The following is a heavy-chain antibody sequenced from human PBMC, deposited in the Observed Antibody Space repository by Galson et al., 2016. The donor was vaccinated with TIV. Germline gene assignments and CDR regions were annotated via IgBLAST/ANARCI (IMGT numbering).Heavy chain of an antibody. CDR2: ISSHSGSI. Sequence: SLRLSCAASGFTFSSYSMNWVRQAPGKGLEWVSYISSHSGSIYYVDSVKGRFTISRDNAKNSLYLRRNSLRDEDTAVYYGARDLDPGEMVHNIYSGGLDYWGQGTLVTVST. V-gene: IGHV3-48*02. CDR3: ARDLDPGEMVHNIYSGGLDY. CDR1: GFTFSSYS. J-gene: IGHJ4*02. D-gene: IGHD3-10*02.